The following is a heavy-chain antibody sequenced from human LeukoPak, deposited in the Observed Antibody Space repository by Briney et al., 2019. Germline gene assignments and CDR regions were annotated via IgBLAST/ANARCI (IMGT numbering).Heavy chain of an antibody. CDR2: INVDGDST. CDR3: ARTYCSGGSCSGWFDY. Sequence: GGSLRLSCAASGFTFTSYLMHWVRQVPGKGLVWVSRINVDGDSTNYADSVKARFTISRDNAKNTLYLQMNSLRAEDTAVYYCARTYCSGGSCSGWFDYWGQGTLVTVSS. D-gene: IGHD2-15*01. J-gene: IGHJ4*02. CDR1: GFTFTSYL. V-gene: IGHV3-74*01.